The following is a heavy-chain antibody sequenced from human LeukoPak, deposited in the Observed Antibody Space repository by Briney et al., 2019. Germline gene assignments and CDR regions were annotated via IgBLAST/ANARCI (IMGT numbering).Heavy chain of an antibody. V-gene: IGHV3-53*04. Sequence: PGGSLRLSGAASGFTVSSNYMSWVRQAPGKGLDWVSLIYAGGSTYYADAVKGRFTISRHNSKNTLHLQMNSLRVEDTAVYYCATAGSSELLWDYAMDVWGQGTTVTVSS. CDR3: ATAGSSELLWDYAMDV. D-gene: IGHD3-10*01. CDR1: GFTVSSNY. J-gene: IGHJ6*02. CDR2: IYAGGST.